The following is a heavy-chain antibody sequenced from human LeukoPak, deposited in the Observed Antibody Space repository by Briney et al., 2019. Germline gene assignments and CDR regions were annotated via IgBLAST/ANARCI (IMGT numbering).Heavy chain of an antibody. CDR2: INHSGST. Sequence: SETLSLTCAVYGGSFSGYYWSWIRQPPGKGLEWIGEINHSGSTNYNPSLKSRVTISVDTTKNQFSLKLSSVTAADTAVYYCARGRRRFDYWGQGTLVTVSS. CDR3: ARGRRRFDY. CDR1: GGSFSGYY. J-gene: IGHJ4*02. V-gene: IGHV4-34*01.